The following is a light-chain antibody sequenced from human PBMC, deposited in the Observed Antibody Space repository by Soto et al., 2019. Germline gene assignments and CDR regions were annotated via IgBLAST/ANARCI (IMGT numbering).Light chain of an antibody. CDR2: DAS. Sequence: DIQMTQSPSSLSASVGARVPITCQASQDINNYLNWYQQKPGKAPKLLIYDASNLEAGVPSRFSGSGSGTHFTLTISSLQPEDFATYYCQHLNNYPITFGQGTRLENK. CDR1: QDINNY. V-gene: IGKV1-33*01. J-gene: IGKJ5*01. CDR3: QHLNNYPIT.